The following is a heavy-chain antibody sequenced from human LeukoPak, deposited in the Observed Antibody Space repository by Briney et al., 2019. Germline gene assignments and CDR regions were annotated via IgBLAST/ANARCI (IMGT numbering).Heavy chain of an antibody. CDR2: INPSGGST. Sequence: ASVKVSCKASGYTFTSYYMHWVRQAPGQGLEWMGIINPSGGSTSYAQKFQGRVTVTADESTSTAYMELSSLRSEDTAVYYCARAGNYYDSSGYLKYWGQGTLVTVSS. CDR3: ARAGNYYDSSGYLKY. CDR1: GYTFTSYY. D-gene: IGHD3-22*01. J-gene: IGHJ4*02. V-gene: IGHV1-46*01.